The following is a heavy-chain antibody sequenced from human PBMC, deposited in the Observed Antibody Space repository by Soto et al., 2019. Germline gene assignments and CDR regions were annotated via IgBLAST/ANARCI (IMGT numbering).Heavy chain of an antibody. V-gene: IGHV4-39*07. CDR2: IYRTGST. J-gene: IGHJ4*02. Sequence: SATRAITCTVSGGSISSSSYYWGWIRQPPGKGLEWIGSIYRTGSTNYNPSLKSRVTISLDKSENQFSLKVTSLTAADTAVYYCASRDPGTSVDYWGQGTLVTVSS. CDR3: ASRDPGTSVDY. CDR1: GGSISSSSYY. D-gene: IGHD1-7*01.